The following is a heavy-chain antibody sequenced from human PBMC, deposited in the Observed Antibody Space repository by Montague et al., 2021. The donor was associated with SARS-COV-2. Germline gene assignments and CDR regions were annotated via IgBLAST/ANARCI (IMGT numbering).Heavy chain of an antibody. D-gene: IGHD3-10*01. J-gene: IGHJ6*02. CDR1: GGSFSGYY. CDR2: INHSGST. Sequence: SETLSLTCAVYGGSFSGYYWSWIRQPPGRGLEWIGEINHSGSTNYSPSLKSRVTISVDTSKNQLSLKLSSVTAADTAVYYCARVRYYGSGTSLGMDAWGQGTTVTVSS. V-gene: IGHV4-34*01. CDR3: ARVRYYGSGTSLGMDA.